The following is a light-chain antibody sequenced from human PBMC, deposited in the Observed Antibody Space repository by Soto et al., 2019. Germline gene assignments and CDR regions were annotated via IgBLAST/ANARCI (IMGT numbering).Light chain of an antibody. CDR3: AAWDDSLIGYV. Sequence: QSVLTQPPSASGTPGQRVTISCSGSSSNIGSNTVNWHQQLPGTAPKLLIYSNNQRPSGVPDRFSGSKSGTSASLAISGLQSEDEADYYCAAWDDSLIGYVFGTGTKVTVL. V-gene: IGLV1-44*01. CDR2: SNN. J-gene: IGLJ1*01. CDR1: SSNIGSNT.